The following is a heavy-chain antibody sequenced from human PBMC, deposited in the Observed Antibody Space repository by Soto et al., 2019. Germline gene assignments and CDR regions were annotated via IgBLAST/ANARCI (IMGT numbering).Heavy chain of an antibody. CDR1: GGSFSGYY. CDR3: ARVDSSGWPNWFAP. CDR2: INHSGST. Sequence: QLQLQQWGAGLLKPSETLSLTCAVYGGSFSGYYWSWIRQPPGKGLEWIGEINHSGSTNYNPSLESRVTISVDESKDRVSLKLSSVTAADTAVYYCARVDSSGWPNWFAPWGQGTLVTVSS. D-gene: IGHD6-19*01. J-gene: IGHJ5*02. V-gene: IGHV4-34*01.